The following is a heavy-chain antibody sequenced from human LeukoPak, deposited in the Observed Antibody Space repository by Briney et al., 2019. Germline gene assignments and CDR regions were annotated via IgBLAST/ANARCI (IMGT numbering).Heavy chain of an antibody. CDR3: AKAPFTTMVTPGGNWFDP. D-gene: IGHD4-23*01. CDR2: ISGSGGTT. V-gene: IGHV3-23*01. CDR1: GFTFSSYA. J-gene: IGHJ5*02. Sequence: PGGSLRLSCAASGFTFSSYAMNWVRQAPGKGLEWVSVISGSGGTTYYADSVTGRFTISRDNSNNTLYLQMNSLRAEDTAIYYCAKAPFTTMVTPGGNWFDPWGQGILVTVSS.